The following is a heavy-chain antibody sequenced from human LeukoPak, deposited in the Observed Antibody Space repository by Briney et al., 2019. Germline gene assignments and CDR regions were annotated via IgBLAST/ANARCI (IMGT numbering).Heavy chain of an antibody. D-gene: IGHD2-2*02. CDR3: ARGYCSSTSCYIYYFHY. CDR2: IYYSGTT. Sequence: SETLSLTCTVSGGSIRSSYWRWIRQPPGKGLDWIAYIYYSGTTNYNPSLKSRVTISLDTYKNQFSLKLSSVTAADTAVYYCARGYCSSTSCYIYYFHYWGQGTLVTVSS. V-gene: IGHV4-59*01. CDR1: GGSIRSSY. J-gene: IGHJ4*02.